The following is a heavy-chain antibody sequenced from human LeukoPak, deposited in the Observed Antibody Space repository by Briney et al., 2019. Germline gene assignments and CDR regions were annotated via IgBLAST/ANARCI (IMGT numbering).Heavy chain of an antibody. Sequence: GESLKISCKGTGYRFINYWIGWVRQMPGKGLEWMGIIYPDDSDIRYSPSFQGQVTIPADRSISIAYLQWNSLKASDTAMYYCARQTLGVRGGEWDYWGQGTLVTVSS. CDR3: ARQTLGVRGGEWDY. CDR2: IYPDDSDI. D-gene: IGHD3-10*01. V-gene: IGHV5-51*01. CDR1: GYRFINYW. J-gene: IGHJ4*02.